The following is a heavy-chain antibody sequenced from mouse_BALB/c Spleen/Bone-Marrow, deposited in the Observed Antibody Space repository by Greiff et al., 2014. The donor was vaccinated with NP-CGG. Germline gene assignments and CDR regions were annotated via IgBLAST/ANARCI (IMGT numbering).Heavy chain of an antibody. CDR1: GYSFTGYY. D-gene: IGHD2-1*01. J-gene: IGHJ2*01. Sequence: VQLKESGPELVKPGASVKISCRASGYSFTGYYMHWVKQSHVKSLEWIGRTNPYNGATSYNQNFKDKASLTVDKSSSTAYMELHSLTSEDSAVYYCAEGGYGNVFDYWGQGTTLTVSS. V-gene: IGHV1-31*01. CDR3: AEGGYGNVFDY. CDR2: TNPYNGAT.